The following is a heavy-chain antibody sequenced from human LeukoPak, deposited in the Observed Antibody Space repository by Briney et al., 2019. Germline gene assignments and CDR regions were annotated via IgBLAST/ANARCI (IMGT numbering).Heavy chain of an antibody. V-gene: IGHV3-20*04. J-gene: IGHJ4*02. Sequence: AGGSLRLSCAASGFTFDDYGMSWVRQAPGKGLEWVSGINWNGGSTGYADSVKGRFIISRDNAKNSLHLQMNSLRAEDTAVYYCATYYYASSACKDWGQGTLVTVSS. CDR3: ATYYYASSACKD. D-gene: IGHD3-22*01. CDR1: GFTFDDYG. CDR2: INWNGGST.